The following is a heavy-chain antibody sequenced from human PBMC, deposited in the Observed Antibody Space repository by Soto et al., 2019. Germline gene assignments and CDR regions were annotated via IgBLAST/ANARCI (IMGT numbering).Heavy chain of an antibody. J-gene: IGHJ6*02. CDR3: ARDEYSSSSGAYYYYGMDV. CDR1: GFTFSSYA. CDR2: ISYDGSNK. D-gene: IGHD6-6*01. V-gene: IGHV3-30-3*01. Sequence: GSLRLSCAASGFTFSSYAMHWVRQAPGKGLEWVAVISYDGSNKYYADSVKGRFTISRDNSKNTLYLQMNSLRAEDTAVYYCARDEYSSSSGAYYYYGMDVWGQGTTVTVSS.